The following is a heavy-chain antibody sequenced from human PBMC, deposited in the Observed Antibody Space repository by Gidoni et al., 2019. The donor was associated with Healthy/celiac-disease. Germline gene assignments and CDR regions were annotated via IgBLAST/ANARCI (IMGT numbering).Heavy chain of an antibody. CDR2: ISYDGSNK. D-gene: IGHD4-4*01. V-gene: IGHV3-30*04. J-gene: IGHJ6*02. CDR1: GFTFSSYA. CDR3: ARDEPNYDLGMDV. Sequence: QVQLVESGGGVVQPGRSLRLSCAASGFTFSSYAMHWVRQAPGKGLEGLAVISYDGSNKYYADSVKGRFTISRDNSKNTLYLQMNSLRAEDTAVYYCARDEPNYDLGMDVWGQGTTVTVSS.